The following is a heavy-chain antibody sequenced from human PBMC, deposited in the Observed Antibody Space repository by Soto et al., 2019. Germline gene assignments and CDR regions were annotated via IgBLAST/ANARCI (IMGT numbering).Heavy chain of an antibody. Sequence: VSVKVSCKASGYTFTSYDINWVRQATGQGLEYLGWMNPNSGNTGYVQKFQGRVTMTWDSSITTAYMELSSLRSEDTAVYFCARGVKYGAYSRWFDPWGQGTLVTVSS. CDR1: GYTFTSYD. CDR2: MNPNSGNT. V-gene: IGHV1-8*01. D-gene: IGHD4-17*01. CDR3: ARGVKYGAYSRWFDP. J-gene: IGHJ5*02.